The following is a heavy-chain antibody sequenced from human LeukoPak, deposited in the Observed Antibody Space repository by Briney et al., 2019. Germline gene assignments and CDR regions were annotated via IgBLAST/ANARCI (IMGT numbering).Heavy chain of an antibody. V-gene: IGHV3-66*01. CDR1: GFTVSSNY. CDR3: ARDLQLGGLDY. D-gene: IGHD6-13*01. Sequence: GGSLRLSCAASGFTVSSNYMSWVRQAPGKGLEWISVIYSSSYTNYADSVKGRFTISRDNSKNTLYLQMNSVRAEDTAVYYCARDLQLGGLDYWGQGTLVTVSS. CDR2: IYSSSYT. J-gene: IGHJ4*02.